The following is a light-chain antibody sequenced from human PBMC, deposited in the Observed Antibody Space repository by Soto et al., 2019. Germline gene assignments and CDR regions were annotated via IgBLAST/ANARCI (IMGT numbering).Light chain of an antibody. CDR2: EVS. J-gene: IGKJ5*01. CDR1: QSIFFTSNNKNY. V-gene: IGKV4-1*01. Sequence: DTVMTHSPDSVGDSMGGRATITCKSSQSIFFTSNNKNYLAWYLQKPGQSPQLLIYEVSTRVSGVPDRFSGSGSGTDFTLEISRVETDDVGIYYCMQSTQLPPTFGQGTRLEIK. CDR3: MQSTQLPPT.